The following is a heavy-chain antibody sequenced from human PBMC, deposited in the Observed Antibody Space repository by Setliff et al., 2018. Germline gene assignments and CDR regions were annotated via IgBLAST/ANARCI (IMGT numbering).Heavy chain of an antibody. Sequence: PSETLSLTCAVYGGSFSGYYWSWIRQPPGKGLEWIGEINHSGSTNYNPSLKSRVTISVDTSKNQVSLKMNFVTAADTAVYYCARGGVLGTGDFDYWGQGTLVTVSS. D-gene: IGHD3-16*01. J-gene: IGHJ4*02. CDR2: INHSGST. CDR1: GGSFSGYY. V-gene: IGHV4-34*01. CDR3: ARGGVLGTGDFDY.